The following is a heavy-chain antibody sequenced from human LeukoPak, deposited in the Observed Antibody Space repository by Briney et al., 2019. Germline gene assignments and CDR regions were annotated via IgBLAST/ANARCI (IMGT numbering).Heavy chain of an antibody. CDR3: ASAVDTAMVGAFDI. CDR2: IYSGGST. V-gene: IGHV3-53*01. Sequence: GGSLRLSCAASGFTASSNYLSWVCQAPGKGLEWVSVIYSGGSTYYADSVKGRFTISRDNSKNTLYLQMNSLRAEDTAVYYCASAVDTAMVGAFDIWGQGTMVTVSS. D-gene: IGHD5-18*01. CDR1: GFTASSNY. J-gene: IGHJ3*02.